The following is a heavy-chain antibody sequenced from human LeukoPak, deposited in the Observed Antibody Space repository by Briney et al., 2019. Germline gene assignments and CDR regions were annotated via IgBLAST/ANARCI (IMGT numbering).Heavy chain of an antibody. CDR1: GGTXSSYA. Sequence: ASVKVSCKASGGTXSSYAISGVRQAPGQGLEWMGGIIPIFGTANYAQKFQGRVTITADESTSTAYMELSSLRSEDTAVYYCARDLAYGDYGRWGQGTLVTVSS. D-gene: IGHD4-17*01. CDR3: ARDLAYGDYGR. CDR2: IIPIFGTA. J-gene: IGHJ4*02. V-gene: IGHV1-69*13.